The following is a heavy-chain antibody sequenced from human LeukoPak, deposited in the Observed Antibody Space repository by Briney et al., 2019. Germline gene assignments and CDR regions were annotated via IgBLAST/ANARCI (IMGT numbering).Heavy chain of an antibody. CDR1: GYTFTSYD. CDR3: ARGYSPSIRTTGNDY. CDR2: MNPNSGNT. D-gene: IGHD1-1*01. J-gene: IGHJ4*02. V-gene: IGHV1-8*02. Sequence: ASVKVSCKASGYTFTSYDINWVRQATGQGLEWMGWMNPNSGNTGYAQKFQGRVTMTRDTSINTAYMELHSLRSQDTAVYYCARGYSPSIRTTGNDYWGQGTLVTVSS.